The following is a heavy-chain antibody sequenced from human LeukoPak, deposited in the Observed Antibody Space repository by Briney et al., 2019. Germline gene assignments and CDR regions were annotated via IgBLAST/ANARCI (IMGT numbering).Heavy chain of an antibody. CDR1: GYTFTSYD. D-gene: IGHD2-8*01. Sequence: ASVKVSCKASGYTFTSYDINWVQQATGQGLEWMGWMNPNSGNTGYAQKFQGRVTMTRNTSISTAYMELSSLRSEDTAVYYCARQMGLYYYYGMDVWGQGTTVTVSS. V-gene: IGHV1-8*01. J-gene: IGHJ6*02. CDR2: MNPNSGNT. CDR3: ARQMGLYYYYGMDV.